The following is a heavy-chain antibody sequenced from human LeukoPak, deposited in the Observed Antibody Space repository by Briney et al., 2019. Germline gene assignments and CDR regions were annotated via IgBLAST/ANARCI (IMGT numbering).Heavy chain of an antibody. CDR2: IYYSGST. V-gene: IGHV4-59*01. Sequence: PTETLSLTCTVSGGSISSYYWSWIRQPPGKGLEWIGYIYYSGSTNYNPSLKSRVTISVDTSKNQFSLKLSSVTAADTAVYYCASTDLGKWLQFIFFDYWGQGTQVTVSS. CDR1: GGSISSYY. D-gene: IGHD5-24*01. CDR3: ASTDLGKWLQFIFFDY. J-gene: IGHJ4*02.